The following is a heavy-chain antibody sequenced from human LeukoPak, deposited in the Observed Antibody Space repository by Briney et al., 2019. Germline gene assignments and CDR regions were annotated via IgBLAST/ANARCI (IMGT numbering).Heavy chain of an antibody. J-gene: IGHJ6*03. CDR2: INPNSGGT. CDR3: ARVPNYYYYYMDV. V-gene: IGHV1-2*06. Sequence: ASVKVSCKASGYTFTGYYMHWVRQAPGQGLEWMGRINPNSGGTNYAQKFQGRVSLTRDTSTSTAYMELNSLRSDDTAVYYCARVPNYYYYYMDVWGKGTTVTVSS. CDR1: GYTFTGYY.